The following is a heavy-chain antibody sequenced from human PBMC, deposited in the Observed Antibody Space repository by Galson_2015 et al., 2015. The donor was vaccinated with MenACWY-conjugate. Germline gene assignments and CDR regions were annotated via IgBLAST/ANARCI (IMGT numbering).Heavy chain of an antibody. V-gene: IGHV1-2*04. CDR2: INPNSGGT. CDR1: GYTFTGYY. J-gene: IGHJ5*02. CDR3: ARGIRGSGYSSWFDP. Sequence: SVKVSCKASGYTFTGYYMHWVRQAPGQGLEWMGWINPNSGGTNYAQKFQGWVTMTRDTSISTAYMELSRLRSDDTAVYYCARGIRGSGYSSWFDPWGQGTLVTVSS. D-gene: IGHD3-3*01.